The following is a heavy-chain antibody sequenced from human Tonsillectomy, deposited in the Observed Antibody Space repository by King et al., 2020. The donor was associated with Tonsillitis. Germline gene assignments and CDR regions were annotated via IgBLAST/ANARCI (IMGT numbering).Heavy chain of an antibody. J-gene: IGHJ4*02. CDR3: ARAQGSGWSDYYFDY. CDR2: IYSGGST. CDR1: GFTVSSNY. Sequence: VQLVESGGGLVKPGGSLRLSCAASGFTVSSNYMSWVRQAPGKGLEWVSVIYSGGSTYYADSVKGRFTISRDNSKNTLYLQMNSLRAEDTAVYYCARAQGSGWSDYYFDYWGQGTLVTVSS. D-gene: IGHD6-19*01. V-gene: IGHV3-53*01.